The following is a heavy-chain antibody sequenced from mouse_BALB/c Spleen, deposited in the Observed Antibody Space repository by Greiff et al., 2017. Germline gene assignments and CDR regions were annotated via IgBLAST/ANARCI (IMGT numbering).Heavy chain of an antibody. V-gene: IGHV7-3*02. CDR1: GFTFTDYY. J-gene: IGHJ2*01. CDR3: ARDIRYYFDY. Sequence: EVQRVESGGGLVQPGGSLRLSCATSGFTFTDYYMSWVRQPPGKALEWLGFIRNKANGYTTEYSASVKGRFTISRDNSQSILYLQMNTLRAEDSATYYCARDIRYYFDYWGQGTTLTVSS. D-gene: IGHD1-1*01. CDR2: IRNKANGYTT.